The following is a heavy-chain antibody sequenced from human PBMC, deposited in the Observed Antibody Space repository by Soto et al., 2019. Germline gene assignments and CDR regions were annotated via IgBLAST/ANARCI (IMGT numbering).Heavy chain of an antibody. J-gene: IGHJ5*02. CDR1: GGTFSSYS. D-gene: IGHD6-6*01. CDR2: IIPIFGTA. CDR3: ARGEYSSSSSWFDP. V-gene: IGHV1-69*13. Sequence: SVKVSCKASGGTFSSYSISWVLQAPGQGLEWMGGIIPIFGTANYAQKFQGRVTITADESTSTAYMELSSLRSEDTAVYCCARGEYSSSSSWFDPWGQGTLVTVSS.